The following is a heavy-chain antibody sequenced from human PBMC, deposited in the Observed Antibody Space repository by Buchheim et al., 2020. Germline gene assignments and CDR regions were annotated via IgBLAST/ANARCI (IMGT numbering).Heavy chain of an antibody. V-gene: IGHV3-23*01. Sequence: VQLLESGGGLVQPGGSLRLSCAASGFTFSSYAMSWVRQAPGKGLEWVSAISGIGGSTYYADSVKGRFTISRDHSKKKLTLQMYSLRAEDTAVYYCAKDYAAAALWYGMDVWGQGTT. D-gene: IGHD6-13*01. CDR3: AKDYAAAALWYGMDV. J-gene: IGHJ6*02. CDR2: ISGIGGST. CDR1: GFTFSSYA.